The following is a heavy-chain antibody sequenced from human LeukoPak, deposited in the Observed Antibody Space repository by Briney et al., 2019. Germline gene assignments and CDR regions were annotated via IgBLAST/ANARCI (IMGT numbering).Heavy chain of an antibody. CDR1: GYSFTSYW. V-gene: IGHV5-51*01. CDR2: IYPGDSDT. Sequence: GESLKISCKGSGYSFTSYWIGWVRQMPGKGLEWMGIIYPGDSDTRYSPSFQGQVTISADKSISTANLQWGSLKASDTAMYYCARRIAAVLGSWGWFDPWGQGTLVTVSS. J-gene: IGHJ5*02. CDR3: ARRIAAVLGSWGWFDP. D-gene: IGHD6-13*01.